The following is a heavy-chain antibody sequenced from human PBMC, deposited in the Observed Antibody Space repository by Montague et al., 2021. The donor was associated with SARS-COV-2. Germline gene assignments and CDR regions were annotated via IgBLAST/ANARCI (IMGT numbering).Heavy chain of an antibody. CDR1: GGSISSYY. CDR3: ARVHEVDFISNYYYGLDL. J-gene: IGHJ6*02. D-gene: IGHD3-10*01. Sequence: SETLSLTCTVSGGSISSYYWSWIRQPPGKGLQYIGYIHYTGSTNFSPSLNSRASISLDTSKNQFSLNLRSVTAADTAGYYCARVHEVDFISNYYYGLDLWGQGTTVTVSS. V-gene: IGHV4-59*01. CDR2: IHYTGST.